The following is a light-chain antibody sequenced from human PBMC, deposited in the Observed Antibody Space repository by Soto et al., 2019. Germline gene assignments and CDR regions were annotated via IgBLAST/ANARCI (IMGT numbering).Light chain of an antibody. J-gene: IGKJ4*01. CDR1: QSISTW. CDR3: QQYKSYSLT. CDR2: KAS. V-gene: IGKV1-5*03. Sequence: DIQMTQSPSTLPASVGDRVTITCRANQSISTWLAWYQQKPGKAPKLLIYKASSLESGVPSRFSGSGSGTEFTLTISSLQPDDFATYYCQQYKSYSLTFGGGTKVDIK.